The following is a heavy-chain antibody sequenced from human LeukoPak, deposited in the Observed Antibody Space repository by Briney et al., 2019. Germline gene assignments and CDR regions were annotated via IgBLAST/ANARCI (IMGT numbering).Heavy chain of an antibody. CDR1: GYTSTNYA. J-gene: IGHJ4*02. Sequence: ASVKVSCKASGYTSTNYAMHWVRQAPGQRLEWMGWINAGNGNTKYSQRFQGRVTIIRDTSASTAYMELSSLRSEDTAVYYCASRRMGAGSGWYYNWGQGTLVTVSS. V-gene: IGHV1-3*01. CDR3: ASRRMGAGSGWYYN. D-gene: IGHD6-19*01. CDR2: INAGNGNT.